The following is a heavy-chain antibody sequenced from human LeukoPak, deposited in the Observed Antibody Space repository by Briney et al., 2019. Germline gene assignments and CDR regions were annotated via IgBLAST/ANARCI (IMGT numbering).Heavy chain of an antibody. CDR3: ASSPTYYYDSSGYYTSLPPHCFDY. Sequence: SQTLSLTCTVSGGSISSGDYYWSWIRQPPGKGLEWIGYIYYSGSTYYNPSLKSRVTISVDTSKNQFSLKLSSVTAADTAVYYCASSPTYYYDSSGYYTSLPPHCFDYWGQGTLVTVSS. CDR2: IYYSGST. CDR1: GGSISSGDYY. D-gene: IGHD3-22*01. J-gene: IGHJ4*02. V-gene: IGHV4-30-4*01.